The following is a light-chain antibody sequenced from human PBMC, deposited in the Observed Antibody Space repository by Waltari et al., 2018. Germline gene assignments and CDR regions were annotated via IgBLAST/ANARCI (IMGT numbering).Light chain of an antibody. CDR1: QNVLYSSNNRNY. V-gene: IGKV4-1*01. Sequence: DIVMTQSPDSLSVSLGERATINCKSSQNVLYSSNNRNYLAWYQVKPGQPPKVLIYWASIRENGVPERFSGSGSGTDFTLTNNSLQAEDIAVYYFQQYYSSPWTFGQGTKVEIK. CDR2: WAS. CDR3: QQYYSSPWT. J-gene: IGKJ1*01.